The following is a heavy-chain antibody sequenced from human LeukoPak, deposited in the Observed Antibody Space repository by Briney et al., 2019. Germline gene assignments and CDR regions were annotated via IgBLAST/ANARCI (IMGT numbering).Heavy chain of an antibody. D-gene: IGHD2-15*01. CDR1: GFTVSTNY. J-gene: IGHJ4*02. CDR3: ARDLQEAVVAATPGDY. V-gene: IGHV3-66*01. CDR2: IYSGDTT. Sequence: GGSLRLSCAASGFTVSTNYMSWVRQAPGKGLEWVSVIYSGDTTFYADSVRGKFTISRDNSKNTLYLQMNSLRAEDTAVYYCARDLQEAVVAATPGDYWGQGTLVTVSS.